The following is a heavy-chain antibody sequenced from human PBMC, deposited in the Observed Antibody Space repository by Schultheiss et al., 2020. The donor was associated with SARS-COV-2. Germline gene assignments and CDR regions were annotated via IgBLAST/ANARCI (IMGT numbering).Heavy chain of an antibody. V-gene: IGHV1-2*04. CDR2: IHPNSGDT. D-gene: IGHD2-21*02. CDR1: GYTFTGYY. CDR3: ARAERVTAIVNKYYYYYYGMDV. J-gene: IGHJ6*02. Sequence: ASVKVSCKASGYTFTGYYMHWVRQAPGQGLEWMGWIHPNSGDTNYAQKFQGWVTMTRDTSISTAYMELSRLRSDDTAVYYCARAERVTAIVNKYYYYYYGMDVWGQGTTVTVSS.